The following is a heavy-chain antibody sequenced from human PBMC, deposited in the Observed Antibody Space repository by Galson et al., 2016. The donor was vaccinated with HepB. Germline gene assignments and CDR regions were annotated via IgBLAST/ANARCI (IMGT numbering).Heavy chain of an antibody. CDR1: GGSISSSSSYY. V-gene: IGHV4-39*01. CDR2: IYYSGST. CDR3: AASPPEYPPFEIDY. Sequence: ATLSLTCTVSGGSISSSSSYYWGWIRQPPGKGLEWIGSIYYSGSTYYNPALKSRVTIFVDTYKNQFSLKLSSVTAADSAVYYCAASPPEYPPFEIDYWGQGTLATVSS. D-gene: IGHD1-14*01. J-gene: IGHJ4*02.